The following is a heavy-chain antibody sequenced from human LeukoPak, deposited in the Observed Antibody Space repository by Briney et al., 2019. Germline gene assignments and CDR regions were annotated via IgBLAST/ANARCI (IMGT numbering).Heavy chain of an antibody. Sequence: GGSLRLSCAGSGFTFSSSAMNWVRQAPGKGLDWVSYISSSGTTVYYADSVRGRFTVSRDNGKNSLYLEMNSLRAEDTAVYYCARSIKGDSDHWGQGTLVTVSS. V-gene: IGHV3-48*03. CDR1: GFTFSSSA. J-gene: IGHJ4*02. D-gene: IGHD3-10*01. CDR3: ARSIKGDSDH. CDR2: ISSSGTTV.